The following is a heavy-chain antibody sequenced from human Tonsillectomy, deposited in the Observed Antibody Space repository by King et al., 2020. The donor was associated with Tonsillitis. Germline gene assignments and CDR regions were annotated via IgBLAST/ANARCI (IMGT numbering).Heavy chain of an antibody. CDR3: ARTYYSGYDYPTPDY. Sequence: VQLVESGGGLVQPGGSLRLSCAASGFTFRNFAMSWVRQTPGKGLEGVSGISGSGGSTYYADSGKGRFTISRDNSKNTLYLQMNSLRAEDTAVYYCARTYYSGYDYPTPDYWGQGTLVSVSP. CDR2: ISGSGGST. D-gene: IGHD5-12*01. CDR1: GFTFRNFA. V-gene: IGHV3-23*04. J-gene: IGHJ4*02.